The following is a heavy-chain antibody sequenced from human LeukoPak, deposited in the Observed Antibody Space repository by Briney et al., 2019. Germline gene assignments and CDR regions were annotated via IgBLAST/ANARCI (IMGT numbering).Heavy chain of an antibody. V-gene: IGHV1-24*01. CDR1: GYTLTELS. CDR3: ATGLYSNIPADY. Sequence: ASVKVSCKVSGYTLTELSMHWVRQAPGKGLEWMGGFDPEDGETIYAQKFQGRVTMTEDTSTDTAYMELSSLRSEDTAVYYCATGLYSNIPADYWGQETLVTVPS. J-gene: IGHJ4*02. D-gene: IGHD4-11*01. CDR2: FDPEDGET.